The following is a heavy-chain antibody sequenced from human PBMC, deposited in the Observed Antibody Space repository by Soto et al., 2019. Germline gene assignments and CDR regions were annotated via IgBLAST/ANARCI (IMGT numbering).Heavy chain of an antibody. CDR3: AKDRTFGPPLVRFDS. CDR1: GFTFSSYS. CDR2: FRSGGDDDTT. Sequence: GSLRLSCAASGFTFSSYSMSWVRQAPGKGLEWVSGFRSGGDDDTTYYADSVRGRFTISRDNSKNTLFLQMNSLRAEDTAIYYCAKDRTFGPPLVRFDSWGQGTLVTVSS. D-gene: IGHD6-6*01. V-gene: IGHV3-23*01. J-gene: IGHJ4*02.